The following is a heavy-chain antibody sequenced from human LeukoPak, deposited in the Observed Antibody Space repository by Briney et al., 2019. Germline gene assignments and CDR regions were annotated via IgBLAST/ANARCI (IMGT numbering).Heavy chain of an antibody. V-gene: IGHV4-34*01. CDR3: ARRDSSLS. Sequence: SETLSLTCAVYGGSFSGYYWSWIRQPPGKGLEWIGEINHSGSTNYNPSLKSRVTISVDTSKNQFSLKLSSVTAADTAVYYCARRDSSLSWGQGTLVTVSS. CDR1: GGSFSGYY. CDR2: INHSGST. J-gene: IGHJ4*02. D-gene: IGHD3-22*01.